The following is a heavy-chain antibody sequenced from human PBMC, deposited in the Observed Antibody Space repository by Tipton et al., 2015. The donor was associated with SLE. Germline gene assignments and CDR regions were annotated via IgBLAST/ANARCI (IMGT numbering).Heavy chain of an antibody. J-gene: IGHJ4*02. CDR2: MYYSGTR. Sequence: LRLSCTVAGGSVSSSGYYWGWIRQPPGKGLEWIGSMYYSGTRYYNPSLKSRVTISIDTSKKQFSLKLNSVTAADTAVYCCARYRGVFVATIDYWGQGTLVTVSS. CDR3: ARYRGVFVATIDY. V-gene: IGHV4-39*01. D-gene: IGHD3-10*01. CDR1: GGSVSSSGYY.